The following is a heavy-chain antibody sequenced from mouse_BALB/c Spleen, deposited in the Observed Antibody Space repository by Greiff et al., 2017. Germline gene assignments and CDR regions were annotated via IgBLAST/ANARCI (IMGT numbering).Heavy chain of an antibody. V-gene: IGHV5-9-4*01. CDR2: ISSGGSYT. J-gene: IGHJ2*01. Sequence: EVQRVESGGGLVKPGGSLKLSCAASGFTFSSYAMSWVRQSPEKRLEWVAEISSGGSYTYYPDTVTGRFTISRDNAKNTLYLEMSSLRSEDTAMYYCARTIDGNYDYWGQGTTLTVSS. CDR3: ARTIDGNYDY. CDR1: GFTFSSYA. D-gene: IGHD2-1*01.